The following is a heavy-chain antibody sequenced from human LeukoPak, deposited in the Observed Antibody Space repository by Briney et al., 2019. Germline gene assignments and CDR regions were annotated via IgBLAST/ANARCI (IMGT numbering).Heavy chain of an antibody. CDR3: ARLPARVGYSGYDYAFDY. J-gene: IGHJ4*02. V-gene: IGHV5-51*01. CDR1: GYSFTSYW. Sequence: GESLKISCKGSGYSFTSYWIGWVRQMPGKGLEWMGIIYPGDSDTRYSPSFQGQVTISADKSISPAYLQWSSLKASDTAMYYCARLPARVGYSGYDYAFDYWGQGTLVTVSS. D-gene: IGHD5-12*01. CDR2: IYPGDSDT.